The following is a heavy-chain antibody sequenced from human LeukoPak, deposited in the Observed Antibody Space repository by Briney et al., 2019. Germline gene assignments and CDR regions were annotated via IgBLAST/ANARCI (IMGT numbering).Heavy chain of an antibody. J-gene: IGHJ4*02. CDR1: GYSFTSNW. D-gene: IGHD2-15*01. CDR2: IFPADSDT. CDR3: ARCDVVLSY. V-gene: IGHV5-51*01. Sequence: GESLKVSCKASGYSFTSNWIGWVRQLPGKGLEWMGIIFPADSDTRYSPSFQGQVSISADKSISTAYLQWSSLKASDTAMYYCARCDVVLSYWGQGTLVTVSS.